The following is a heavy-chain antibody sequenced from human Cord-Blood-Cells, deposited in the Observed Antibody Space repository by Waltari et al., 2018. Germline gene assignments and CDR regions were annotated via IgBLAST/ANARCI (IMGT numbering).Heavy chain of an antibody. CDR3: AKGGRYSYGYNSYFDY. CDR2: ISGRGGST. Sequence: EVQLLESGGGLVQPGGSLRLSCAASGFTFSSYAMSWVRQAPGKGLAWVSAISGRGGSTTYADSGKGRFTISRDNSKNTLYLQMNSLRAEDTAVYYCAKGGRYSYGYNSYFDYWGQGTLVTVSS. J-gene: IGHJ4*02. V-gene: IGHV3-23*01. D-gene: IGHD5-18*01. CDR1: GFTFSSYA.